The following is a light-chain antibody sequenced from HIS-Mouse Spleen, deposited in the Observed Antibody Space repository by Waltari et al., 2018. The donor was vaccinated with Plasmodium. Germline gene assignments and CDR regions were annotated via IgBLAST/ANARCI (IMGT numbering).Light chain of an antibody. J-gene: IGKJ2*01. Sequence: DIHMTQSPSSLSASVGDRVTLTCRASQGISSYLNWYQQKPGKAPKLLIYAASSLQSGVPSRFSGSGSGTDFTLTISSLQPEDFATYYCQQSYSTPYTFGRGTKVEIK. CDR3: QQSYSTPYT. CDR1: QGISSY. CDR2: AAS. V-gene: IGKV1-39*01.